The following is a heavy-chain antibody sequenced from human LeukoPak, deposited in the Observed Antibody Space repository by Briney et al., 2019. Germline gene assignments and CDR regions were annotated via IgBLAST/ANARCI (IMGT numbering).Heavy chain of an antibody. D-gene: IGHD2-21*02. CDR3: AKATDYYYMDV. CDR2: ISSISSTI. J-gene: IGHJ6*03. V-gene: IGHV3-48*04. CDR1: GFTFSSYS. Sequence: GGSLRLSCAASGFTFSSYSMNWVRQAPGKGLEWVSYISSISSTIYYADSVKGRFTISRDNAKNSLYLQMNSLRAEDTALYYCAKATDYYYMDVWGKGTTVTISS.